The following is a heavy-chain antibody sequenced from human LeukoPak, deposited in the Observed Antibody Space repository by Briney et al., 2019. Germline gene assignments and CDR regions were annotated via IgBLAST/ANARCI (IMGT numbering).Heavy chain of an antibody. Sequence: GGSLRLSCAASGFTFSSYAMSWVRQAPGKGLELVSAISGSGGSTYYADSVKGRFTISRDNSKNTLYLQMNSLRAEDTAVYYCAKDQGFWDSSGLRLYGMDVWGQGTTVTVSS. D-gene: IGHD3-22*01. CDR3: AKDQGFWDSSGLRLYGMDV. CDR2: ISGSGGST. V-gene: IGHV3-23*01. J-gene: IGHJ6*02. CDR1: GFTFSSYA.